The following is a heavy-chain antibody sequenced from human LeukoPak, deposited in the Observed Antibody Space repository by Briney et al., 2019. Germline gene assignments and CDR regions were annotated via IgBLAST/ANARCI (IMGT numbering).Heavy chain of an antibody. D-gene: IGHD3-3*01. CDR1: GFSFSNYW. V-gene: IGHV3-74*01. Sequence: GGSLRLSCTASGFSFSNYWMHWVRQAPGKGLVWVSRINSDGSTTTYADSVKGRFTISRDNAKNTLYLHMNSLRADDTAVYYCVGDSPEWHQPLYYWGQGTLVTVSS. CDR2: INSDGSTT. CDR3: VGDSPEWHQPLYY. J-gene: IGHJ4*02.